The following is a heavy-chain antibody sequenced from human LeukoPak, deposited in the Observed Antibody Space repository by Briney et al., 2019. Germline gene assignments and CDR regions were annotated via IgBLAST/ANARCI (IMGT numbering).Heavy chain of an antibody. CDR3: ARAGGYCGRISCPYYFDY. CDR1: GYTFTSYD. V-gene: IGHV1-8*01. J-gene: IGHJ4*02. CDR2: MNPNSGNT. D-gene: IGHD2-15*01. Sequence: ASVKVSCKASGYTFTSYDINWVRQATGQGLEWMGLMNPNSGNTGYAQKFQGRVTMTRNTSISTAYMELSSLRSEDTAVYHCARAGGYCGRISCPYYFDYWGQGSLVAVSS.